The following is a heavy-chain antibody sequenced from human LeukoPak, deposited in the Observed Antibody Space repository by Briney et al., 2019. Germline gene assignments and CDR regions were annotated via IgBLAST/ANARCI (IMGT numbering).Heavy chain of an antibody. D-gene: IGHD4/OR15-4a*01. CDR2: ISDNGGGT. CDR3: AKESGALGAPLYDY. Sequence: PGGSLRLSCVASGFIFRNYAISWVRQAPGEGLEWVSGISDNGGGTYYADSLKGRFTISRDNSKNMLYLQMNSLRAEDTAVYYCAKESGALGAPLYDYWGRGILVTVSS. CDR1: GFIFRNYA. J-gene: IGHJ4*02. V-gene: IGHV3-23*01.